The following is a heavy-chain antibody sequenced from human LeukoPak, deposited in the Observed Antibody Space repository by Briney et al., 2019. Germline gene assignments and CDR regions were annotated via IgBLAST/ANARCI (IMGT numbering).Heavy chain of an antibody. Sequence: GASVKVSCKASGYSFTGYYIHWVRQAPGQGLEWMGWINPKSGGTNYAQKFQGRVTMTRDTSISTAYMELNRLGSDDTAVYYCARGDIVLIKRAFDPRGQGTLVTVSS. CDR3: ARGDIVLIKRAFDP. J-gene: IGHJ5*02. D-gene: IGHD2-8*01. CDR2: INPKSGGT. V-gene: IGHV1-2*02. CDR1: GYSFTGYY.